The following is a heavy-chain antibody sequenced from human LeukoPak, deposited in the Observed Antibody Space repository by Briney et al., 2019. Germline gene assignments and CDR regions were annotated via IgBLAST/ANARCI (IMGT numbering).Heavy chain of an antibody. CDR2: IWYDGSNK. D-gene: IGHD3-22*01. CDR1: GFTFSSYG. V-gene: IGHV3-33*01. CDR3: ARDLYSYKNYYDSSGYSY. J-gene: IGHJ4*02. Sequence: GGXLRLSCAASGFTFSSYGMHWVRQAPGKGLEWVAVIWYDGSNKYYADSVKGRFTISRDNSKTTLYLQMNSLRAEDTAVYYCARDLYSYKNYYDSSGYSYWGQGTLVTVSS.